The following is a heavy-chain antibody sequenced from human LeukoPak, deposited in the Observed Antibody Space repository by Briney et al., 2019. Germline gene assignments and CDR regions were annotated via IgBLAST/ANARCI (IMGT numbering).Heavy chain of an antibody. CDR3: ARGDLVVVTALFDY. CDR1: GGSISSSSYY. Sequence: KPSETLSLTCTVSGGSISSSSYYWGWIRQPPGKGLEWIGSIYYSGTTYYNPSLKSRVTISIDTSKNQFSLKLNSVTAADTAVYYCARGDLVVVTALFDYWGQGTLVTVSS. D-gene: IGHD2-21*02. CDR2: IYYSGTT. V-gene: IGHV4-39*07. J-gene: IGHJ4*02.